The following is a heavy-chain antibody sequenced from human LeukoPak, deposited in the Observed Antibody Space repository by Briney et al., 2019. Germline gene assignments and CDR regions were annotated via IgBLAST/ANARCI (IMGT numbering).Heavy chain of an antibody. CDR1: GFTFSNSG. D-gene: IGHD6-13*01. CDR2: ISGSGDNT. Sequence: GGSLRLSCEASGFTFSNSGMSWVRQAPGKGLEWVSAISGSGDNTYYADSVKGRFTISRDNAKNSLYLQMNSLRSEDTAVYFCATESSAALDYWGQGTLVTVSS. CDR3: ATESSAALDY. V-gene: IGHV3-23*01. J-gene: IGHJ4*02.